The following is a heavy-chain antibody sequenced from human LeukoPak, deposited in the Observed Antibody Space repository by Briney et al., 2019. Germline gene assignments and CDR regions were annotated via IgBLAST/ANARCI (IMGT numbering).Heavy chain of an antibody. J-gene: IGHJ4*02. CDR1: GGSFSGYY. V-gene: IGHV4-34*01. Sequence: SETLSLTCAVHGGSFSGYYWSWIRQPPGKGLEWIGEINHSGSTNYNPSLKSRVTISVDTSKNQFSLKLSSVTAADTAVYYCARGGGGSYAYFDYWGQGTLVTVSS. D-gene: IGHD1-26*01. CDR2: INHSGST. CDR3: ARGGGGSYAYFDY.